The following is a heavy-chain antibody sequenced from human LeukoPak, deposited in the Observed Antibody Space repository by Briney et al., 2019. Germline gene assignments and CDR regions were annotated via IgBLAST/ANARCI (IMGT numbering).Heavy chain of an antibody. CDR3: ARSFRYSGSYFDY. J-gene: IGHJ4*02. CDR1: GYTFTGYY. V-gene: IGHV1-2*02. D-gene: IGHD1-26*01. CDR2: IDPNSGGT. Sequence: ASVKVSCKASGYTFTGYYMHWVRQAPGQGLEWMGWIDPNSGGTNYAQKFQGRVTMIRDTSISTAYMELSRLRSDDTAVYYCARSFRYSGSYFDYWGQGTLVTVSS.